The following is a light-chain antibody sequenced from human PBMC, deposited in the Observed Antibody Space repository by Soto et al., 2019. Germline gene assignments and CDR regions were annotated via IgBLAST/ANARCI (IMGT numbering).Light chain of an antibody. CDR1: QGVSRY. V-gene: IGKV3-11*01. J-gene: IGKJ3*01. CDR3: QQRSNWL. CDR2: DTS. Sequence: EIGLTRSPATVSVSPGERATLSCRASQGVSRYLAWYQQKPGQSPRLLIYDTSNRATGIPARFSGSGSGTDFTLTISSLEPEDFAVYYCQQRSNWLFGPGTKVDIK.